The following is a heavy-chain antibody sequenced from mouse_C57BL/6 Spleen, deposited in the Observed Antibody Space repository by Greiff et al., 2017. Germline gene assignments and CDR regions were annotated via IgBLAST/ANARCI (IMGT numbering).Heavy chain of an antibody. J-gene: IGHJ2*01. D-gene: IGHD6-2*01. V-gene: IGHV5-4*01. Sequence: VQLKESGGGLVKPGGSLKLSCAASGFTFSSYAMSWVRQTPEKRLEWVATISDGGSYTYYPDNVKGRFTISRDNAKNNLYLQMSHLKSEDTAMYYCARDKTSLEDYFDYWGQGTTLTVSS. CDR3: ARDKTSLEDYFDY. CDR2: ISDGGSYT. CDR1: GFTFSSYA.